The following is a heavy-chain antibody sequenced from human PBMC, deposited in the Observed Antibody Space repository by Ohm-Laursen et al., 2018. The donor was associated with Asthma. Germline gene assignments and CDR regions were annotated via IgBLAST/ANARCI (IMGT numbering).Heavy chain of an antibody. CDR3: ARGTFYYESTGYYFFDH. Sequence: PSQTLSLTCPVSGDSISSGNNYWSWIRQHPGKGLEWIGYIYYSGITYSNPSLRSRVSISVDTSKNQFSLKLSPVTAADTAVYYCARGTFYYESTGYYFFDHWGQGALVTVSS. CDR1: GDSISSGNNY. V-gene: IGHV4-31*03. J-gene: IGHJ4*02. CDR2: IYYSGIT. D-gene: IGHD3-22*01.